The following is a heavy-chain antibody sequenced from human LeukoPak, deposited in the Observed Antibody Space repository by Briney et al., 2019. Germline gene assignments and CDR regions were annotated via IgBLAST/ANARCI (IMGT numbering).Heavy chain of an antibody. CDR2: INHSGST. J-gene: IGHJ3*02. CDR1: GGSFSGYY. Sequence: ETLSLTCAVYGGSFSGYYWSWIRQPPGKGLEWIGEINHSGSTNYDPSLKSRVTISVDTSKNQFSLKLSSVTAADTAVYYCARIAAADPVAFDIWGQGTMVTVSS. V-gene: IGHV4-34*01. D-gene: IGHD6-13*01. CDR3: ARIAAADPVAFDI.